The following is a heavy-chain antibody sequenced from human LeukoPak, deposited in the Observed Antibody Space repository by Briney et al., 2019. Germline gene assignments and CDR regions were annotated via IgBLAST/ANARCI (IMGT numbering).Heavy chain of an antibody. D-gene: IGHD3-10*01. J-gene: IGHJ3*02. Sequence: ASVKVSCKASGYTFTSYGISWVRQAPGQGLEWMGWISAYNGNTNYAQKLQGRVTMTTDTSTSTAYMELRSLRSDDTAVYHCAGDQDYYGSGSFYAFDIWGQGTMVTVSS. CDR1: GYTFTSYG. CDR2: ISAYNGNT. CDR3: AGDQDYYGSGSFYAFDI. V-gene: IGHV1-18*01.